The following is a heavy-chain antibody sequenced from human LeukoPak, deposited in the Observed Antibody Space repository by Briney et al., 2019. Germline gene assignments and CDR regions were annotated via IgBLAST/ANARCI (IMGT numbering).Heavy chain of an antibody. J-gene: IGHJ4*02. D-gene: IGHD5-24*01. Sequence: ASVKVSCKASGYTFTGYYMHWVRQAPGQGLEWMGWINPNSGGTNYAQKFQGRVTMTRDTSISTAYMELSRLRSDDTAVYYCARHRSRDGYNFDFDYWGQGTLVTVSS. CDR3: ARHRSRDGYNFDFDY. CDR2: INPNSGGT. CDR1: GYTFTGYY. V-gene: IGHV1-2*02.